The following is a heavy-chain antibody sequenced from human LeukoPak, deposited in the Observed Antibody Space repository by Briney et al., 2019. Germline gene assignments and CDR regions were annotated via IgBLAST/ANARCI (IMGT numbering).Heavy chain of an antibody. V-gene: IGHV1-69*13. J-gene: IGHJ4*02. CDR1: GGTFSSYA. D-gene: IGHD1-1*01. Sequence: GASVKVSSKASGGTFSSYAISWVRQAPGQGLEWMGGIIPIFGTANYAQKFQGRGTITADESASTAYMELSSLRSEDTAVYYCARDNTGTTADYWGQGTLVTVSS. CDR3: ARDNTGTTADY. CDR2: IIPIFGTA.